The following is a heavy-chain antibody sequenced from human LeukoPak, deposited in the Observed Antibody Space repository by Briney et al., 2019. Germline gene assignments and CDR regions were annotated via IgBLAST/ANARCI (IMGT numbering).Heavy chain of an antibody. CDR1: GFTFSSYS. D-gene: IGHD4-17*01. CDR3: ARVATTVTNEIDY. V-gene: IGHV3-48*04. Sequence: GGSLRLSCAASGFTFSSYSMNWVRRAPGKGLEWVSYISSSSSTIYYADSVKGRFTISRDNAKNSLYLQMNSLRAEDTAVYYCARVATTVTNEIDYWGQGTLVTVSS. CDR2: ISSSSSTI. J-gene: IGHJ4*02.